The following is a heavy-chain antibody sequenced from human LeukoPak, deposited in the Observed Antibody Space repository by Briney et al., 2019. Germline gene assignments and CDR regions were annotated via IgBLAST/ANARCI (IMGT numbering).Heavy chain of an antibody. CDR3: ARAPNDYWSGYSASFDY. Sequence: PGGSLRLSCAASGFIFSSYAMSWVRQAPGKGLEWVSTISGSGGSTYYADSVKGRFTISRDNAKNTLYLQMNSLRAEDTAVYYCARAPNDYWSGYSASFDYWGQGTLVTVSS. CDR1: GFIFSSYA. CDR2: ISGSGGST. D-gene: IGHD3-3*01. J-gene: IGHJ4*02. V-gene: IGHV3-23*01.